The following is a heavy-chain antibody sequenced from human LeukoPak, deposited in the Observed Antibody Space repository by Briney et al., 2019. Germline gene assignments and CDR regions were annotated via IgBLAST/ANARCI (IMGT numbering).Heavy chain of an antibody. CDR1: GYTSTSYD. Sequence: ASVKVSCKASGYTSTSYDINWVRQATGQGLEWMGWMNPNSGNTGYAQKFQGRVTMTRNTSISTAYMELSSLRSEDTAVYYCATGPAATSYALVNWGQGTLVTVSS. CDR2: MNPNSGNT. D-gene: IGHD2-15*01. CDR3: ATGPAATSYALVN. V-gene: IGHV1-8*01. J-gene: IGHJ4*02.